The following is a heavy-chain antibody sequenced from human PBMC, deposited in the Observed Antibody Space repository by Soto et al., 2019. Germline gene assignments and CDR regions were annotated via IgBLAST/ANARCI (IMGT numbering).Heavy chain of an antibody. Sequence: EASVKVSCKASGGTFSSYTISWVRQAPGQGLEWMGWMNPNSGNTGYAQKFQGRVTMTRNTSISTAYMELSSLRSEDTAVYYCARGPGSWYYYYMDVWGKGTTVTVSS. D-gene: IGHD6-13*01. V-gene: IGHV1-8*02. CDR2: MNPNSGNT. J-gene: IGHJ6*03. CDR1: GGTFSSYT. CDR3: ARGPGSWYYYYMDV.